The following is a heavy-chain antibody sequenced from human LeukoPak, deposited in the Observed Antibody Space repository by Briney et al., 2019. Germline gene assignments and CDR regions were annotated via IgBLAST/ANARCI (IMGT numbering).Heavy chain of an antibody. V-gene: IGHV1-2*02. CDR3: ARDLAYCGGDCYSDY. CDR2: INPNSGGT. Sequence: ASVKVSCKVSGYTLTELSMHWVRQAPGQGLEWMGWINPNSGGTNYAQKFQGRVTMTRDTSISTAYMELSRLRSDDTAVYYCARDLAYCGGDCYSDYWGQGTLVTVSS. J-gene: IGHJ4*02. CDR1: GYTLTELS. D-gene: IGHD2-21*02.